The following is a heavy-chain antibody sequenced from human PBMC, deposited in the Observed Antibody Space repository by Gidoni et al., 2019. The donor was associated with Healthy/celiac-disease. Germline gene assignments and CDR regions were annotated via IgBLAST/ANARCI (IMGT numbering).Heavy chain of an antibody. CDR1: GGSISSYS. Sequence: QVQLQESGPGLVKPSETLSLTCTVSGGSISSYSWRWLRQPPGKGLEWIGYIYYSGSTNYNPSLKSRVTISVDTSKNQFSLKLSSVTAADTAVYYCAREAPRYCSSTSCYIGWSEGMDVWGQGTTVTVSS. D-gene: IGHD2-2*02. CDR3: AREAPRYCSSTSCYIGWSEGMDV. J-gene: IGHJ6*02. CDR2: IYYSGST. V-gene: IGHV4-59*01.